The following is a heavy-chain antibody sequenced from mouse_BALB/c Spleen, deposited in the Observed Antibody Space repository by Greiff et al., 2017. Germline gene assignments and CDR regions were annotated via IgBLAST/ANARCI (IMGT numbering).Heavy chain of an antibody. CDR3: ARRGNWDYFDY. CDR2: IWSGGST. Sequence: QVQLQQSGPGLVQPSQSLSITCKVSGFSLTSYGVHWVRQSPGKGLEWLGVIWSGGSTDYNAAFISRLSISKDNSKSQVFFKMNSLQANDTATYYCARRGNWDYFDYWGQGTTLTVSS. D-gene: IGHD4-1*01. V-gene: IGHV2-2*02. CDR1: GFSLTSYG. J-gene: IGHJ2*01.